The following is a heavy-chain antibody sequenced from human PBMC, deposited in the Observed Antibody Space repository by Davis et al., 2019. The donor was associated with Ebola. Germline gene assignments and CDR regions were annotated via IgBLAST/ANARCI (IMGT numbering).Heavy chain of an antibody. V-gene: IGHV3-23*01. CDR3: AKDLVGILWFGEQQTFFDY. CDR2: ISGSGGST. J-gene: IGHJ4*02. Sequence: PGGSLRLSCAASGFTFSSYAMSWVRQAPGKGLEWVPAISGSGGSTYYADAVKGRFTTSRDNSKNTLYLQMTSLRAEDTAVYYCAKDLVGILWFGEQQTFFDYWGQGTLVTVSS. CDR1: GFTFSSYA. D-gene: IGHD3-10*01.